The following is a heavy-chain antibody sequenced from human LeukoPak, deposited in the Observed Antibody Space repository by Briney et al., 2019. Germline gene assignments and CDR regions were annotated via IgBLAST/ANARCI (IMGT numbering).Heavy chain of an antibody. CDR1: GFTFSTYY. D-gene: IGHD2-2*01. V-gene: IGHV3-7*01. CDR2: IKQDGSEN. J-gene: IGHJ4*02. Sequence: GGSLRPSCAASGFTFSTYYMTWVRQAPGKGLEWVAGIKQDGSENYYVDSVKGRFTISRDNSKNSLYLQMNSLRAEDTAVYFCARERFCTSTTCYVGAPFDYWGQGTLVTVSS. CDR3: ARERFCTSTTCYVGAPFDY.